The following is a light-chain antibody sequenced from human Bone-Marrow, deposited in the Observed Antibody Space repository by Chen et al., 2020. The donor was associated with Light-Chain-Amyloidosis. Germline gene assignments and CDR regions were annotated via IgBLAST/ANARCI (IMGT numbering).Light chain of an antibody. CDR2: DDS. Sequence: SYVLTQPSSVSVAPGQTATTACGGNNIGSTIVHWYQQTPGQAPLLVVYDDSDRPSGIPERLSGSNSGNTATLTISRVEAGHEADYYCQVWDRSSDRPVFGGGTKLTVL. J-gene: IGLJ3*02. CDR1: NIGSTI. V-gene: IGLV3-21*02. CDR3: QVWDRSSDRPV.